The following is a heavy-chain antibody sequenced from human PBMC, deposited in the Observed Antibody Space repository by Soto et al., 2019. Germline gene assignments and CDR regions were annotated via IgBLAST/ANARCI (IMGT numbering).Heavy chain of an antibody. D-gene: IGHD1-26*01. J-gene: IGHJ4*02. Sequence: GGSLRLSCAASGFTFSNYAINWVRQAPGKGLEWVSIISSNAGSTYSADSVKGRFTISRDNSKNILYLQMNSLRAEDTAIYYCAKGGELLRSPLDYWGQGTLVTVSS. CDR3: AKGGELLRSPLDY. CDR2: ISSNAGST. CDR1: GFTFSNYA. V-gene: IGHV3-23*01.